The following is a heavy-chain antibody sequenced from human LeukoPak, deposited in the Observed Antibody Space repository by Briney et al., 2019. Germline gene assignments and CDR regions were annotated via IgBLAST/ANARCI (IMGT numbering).Heavy chain of an antibody. J-gene: IGHJ3*02. D-gene: IGHD2-2*01. CDR1: GGSISSYY. Sequence: SETLSLTCTVSGGSISSYYWSWIRQPPGKGLEWIGYIHYSGSTHYNPSLKSRVTISVDTSKNQFSLKLSSVTAADTAVYYCARRAPGYCSSTSCYGAAFDIWGQGTMVTVSS. CDR3: ARRAPGYCSSTSCYGAAFDI. CDR2: IHYSGST. V-gene: IGHV4-59*12.